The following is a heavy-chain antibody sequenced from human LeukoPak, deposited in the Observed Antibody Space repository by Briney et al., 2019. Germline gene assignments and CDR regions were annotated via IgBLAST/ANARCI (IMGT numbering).Heavy chain of an antibody. CDR2: MKQDGSEK. CDR3: ARGTYYYDSSGCYDY. D-gene: IGHD3-22*01. CDR1: GFTFSSYW. Sequence: PGGSLRLSCAASGFTFSSYWMSWVRQAPGKGLEWVANMKQDGSEKYYVDSVKGRFTISRDNAKNSLYLQMNSLRAEDTAVYYCARGTYYYDSSGCYDYWGQGTLVTVSS. V-gene: IGHV3-7*04. J-gene: IGHJ4*02.